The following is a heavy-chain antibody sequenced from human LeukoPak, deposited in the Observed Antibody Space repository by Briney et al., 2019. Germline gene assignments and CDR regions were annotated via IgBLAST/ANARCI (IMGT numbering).Heavy chain of an antibody. J-gene: IGHJ4*02. D-gene: IGHD5-18*01. CDR3: ARGAYGYGPEYFDS. CDR1: GFTFSSYW. V-gene: IGHV3-7*01. Sequence: PGGSLRLSCAASGFTFSSYWITWVRQAPGKGLEWVANIKQDGSEKYYVDSVKGRFTISRDNAKNSVSVQMNSLRAEDTAVYYCARGAYGYGPEYFDSWGQGTLVTVSS. CDR2: IKQDGSEK.